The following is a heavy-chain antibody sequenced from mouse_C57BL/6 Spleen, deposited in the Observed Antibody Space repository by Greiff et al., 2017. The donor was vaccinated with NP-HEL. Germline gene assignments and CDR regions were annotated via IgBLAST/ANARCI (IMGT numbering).Heavy chain of an antibody. V-gene: IGHV1-7*01. D-gene: IGHD1-1*01. Sequence: QVQLKQSGAELAKPGASVKLSCKASGYTFTSYWMHWVKQRPGQGLEWIGYINPSSGYTKYNQKFEDKATLTADKSSSTAYMQLSSLTYEDSAVYYCARWSYWFYYYAMDYWGQGTSVTVSS. CDR1: GYTFTSYW. CDR2: INPSSGYT. CDR3: ARWSYWFYYYAMDY. J-gene: IGHJ4*01.